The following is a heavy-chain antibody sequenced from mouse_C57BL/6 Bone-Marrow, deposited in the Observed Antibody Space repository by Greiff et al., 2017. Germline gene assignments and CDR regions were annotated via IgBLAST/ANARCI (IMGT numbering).Heavy chain of an antibody. J-gene: IGHJ1*03. V-gene: IGHV1-26*01. CDR2: INPNNGGT. D-gene: IGHD2-5*01. CDR3: ARGGYSSYWYFDV. Sequence: EVQLQQSGPELVKPGASVKISCKASGYTFTDYYMNWVKQSHGQSLEWIGDINPNNGGTSYNQKFKGKATLTVDKSSSTAYMELRSLTSEDSAVYYCARGGYSSYWYFDVGGTGTTVTVSS. CDR1: GYTFTDYY.